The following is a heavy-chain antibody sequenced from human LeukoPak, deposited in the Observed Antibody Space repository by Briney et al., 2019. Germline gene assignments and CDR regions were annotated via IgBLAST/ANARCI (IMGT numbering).Heavy chain of an antibody. J-gene: IGHJ4*02. CDR2: ISSSSSYI. D-gene: IGHD6-6*01. CDR1: GFTFSSYS. V-gene: IGHV3-21*01. Sequence: PGGSLRLSCAASGFTFSSYSMNWVRQAPGKGLEWVSSISSSSSYIYHADSVKGRFTISRDNAKNSLYLQMNSLRAEDTAVYYCARDLEAARPGASDFDYWGQGTLVTVSS. CDR3: ARDLEAARPGASDFDY.